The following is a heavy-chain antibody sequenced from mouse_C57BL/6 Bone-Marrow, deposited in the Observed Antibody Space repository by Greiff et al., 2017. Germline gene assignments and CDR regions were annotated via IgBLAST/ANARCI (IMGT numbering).Heavy chain of an antibody. V-gene: IGHV1-74*01. D-gene: IGHD2-5*01. CDR1: GYTFTSYW. CDR3: AYYSNHEGFAY. J-gene: IGHJ3*01. Sequence: QVQLQQPGAELVKPGASVKVSCKASGYTFTSYWMHWVKQRPGQGLEWIGRIHPSDSDTNYNQKFKGKATLTVDKSSSTAYMQLSSLTSEDSAVDYCAYYSNHEGFAYWGQGTLVTVSA. CDR2: IHPSDSDT.